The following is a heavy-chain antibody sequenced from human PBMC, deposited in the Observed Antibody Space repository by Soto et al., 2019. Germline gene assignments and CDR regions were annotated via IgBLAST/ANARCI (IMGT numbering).Heavy chain of an antibody. CDR2: VSAGGDMT. V-gene: IGHV3-23*01. CDR1: GFTFSSYA. CDR3: ARGDRGGSGSPASYYYSGLDV. Sequence: DVQLLESGGHLVQPGGSLRLSCAASGFTFSSYAMSWVRQAPGKGLEWVSSVSAGGDMTYYSDSVKGRFTISRDNSNNALCLQMNSLRIEDTALYYCARGDRGGSGSPASYYYSGLDVWGQGTTDNV. D-gene: IGHD3-10*01. J-gene: IGHJ6*02.